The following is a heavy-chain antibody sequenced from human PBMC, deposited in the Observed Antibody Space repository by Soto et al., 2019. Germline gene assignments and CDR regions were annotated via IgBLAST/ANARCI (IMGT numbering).Heavy chain of an antibody. CDR2: FIPIFGTA. D-gene: IGHD1-7*01. Sequence: QVQLVQSGAEVKKPGSSVKVSCKASGGTFSSYAISWVRQAPGQGLEWMGGFIPIFGTADYAQKFQGRVTITANESTSTAYMELSSLRSEDTAVYYCARGLTGTTLAYGMDVWGQGTTVTVSS. CDR1: GGTFSSYA. V-gene: IGHV1-69*12. CDR3: ARGLTGTTLAYGMDV. J-gene: IGHJ6*02.